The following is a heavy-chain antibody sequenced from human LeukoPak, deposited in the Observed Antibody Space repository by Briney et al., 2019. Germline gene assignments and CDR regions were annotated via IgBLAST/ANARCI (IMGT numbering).Heavy chain of an antibody. CDR2: TNPNDGDT. J-gene: IGHJ4*02. Sequence: ASVKVSCKASGYTFTDYYMHWVRQAPGQGFEWRGWTNPNDGDTYYAQKFQGRVTMTRDTSISTAHMEVSRLRSDDTAVYYCARANFLYCSSTSCLFDYWGQGTLVTVSS. D-gene: IGHD2-2*01. V-gene: IGHV1-2*02. CDR3: ARANFLYCSSTSCLFDY. CDR1: GYTFTDYY.